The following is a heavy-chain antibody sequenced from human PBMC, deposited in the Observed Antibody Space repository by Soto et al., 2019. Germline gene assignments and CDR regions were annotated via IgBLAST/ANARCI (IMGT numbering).Heavy chain of an antibody. CDR3: GKGPGSSWYYAFDY. J-gene: IGHJ4*02. CDR2: ISGSGGST. CDR1: GFTFSSYA. V-gene: IGHV3-23*01. D-gene: IGHD6-13*01. Sequence: EVQLLESGGGLVQPGGSLRLSCAASGFTFSSYAMSWVRQAPGKGLEWVSAISGSGGSTYYADSVKGRFTISRDNSKNALYLQRNSRRPEDRAVYYCGKGPGSSWYYAFDYWGQGTLVTVSS.